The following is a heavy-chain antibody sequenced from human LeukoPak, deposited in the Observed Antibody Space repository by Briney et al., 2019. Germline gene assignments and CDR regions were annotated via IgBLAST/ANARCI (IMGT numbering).Heavy chain of an antibody. CDR3: ARCDYLAVGYYYYMDV. D-gene: IGHD4-17*01. CDR1: GYSISSGYY. J-gene: IGHJ6*03. V-gene: IGHV4-38-2*02. CDR2: IYHSGRT. Sequence: SETLSLTCTVSGYSISSGYYWGWIRQPPGKGLEWIGSIYHSGRTFYNPSLKSRVTISVDTSKNQFSLKLTSVTAADTAVYYCARCDYLAVGYYYYMDVWGKGTTVTVSS.